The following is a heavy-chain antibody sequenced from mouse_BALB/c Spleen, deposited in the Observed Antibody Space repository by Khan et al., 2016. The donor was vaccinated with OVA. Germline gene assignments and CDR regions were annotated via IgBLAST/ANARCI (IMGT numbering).Heavy chain of an antibody. J-gene: IGHJ4*01. V-gene: IGHV2-6-4*01. CDR2: IWGGGGT. CDR1: GFSLPRYN. D-gene: IGHD2-14*01. CDR3: ARAYYRYDGYYAMDY. Sequence: QVQLKESGPGLVAPSQSLSITCTVSGFSLPRYNIHWVRQPPGKGLDWLGMIWGGGGTDYNSTLKSRLSISKDNSKSQAFLKMNSLQTDDTAMYYCARAYYRYDGYYAMDYWGQGTSVTVSS.